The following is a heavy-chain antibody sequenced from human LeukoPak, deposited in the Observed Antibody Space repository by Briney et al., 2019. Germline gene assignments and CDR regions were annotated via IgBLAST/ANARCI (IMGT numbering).Heavy chain of an antibody. Sequence: GASVTVSCKASGYTFTGYYMHWVRQAPGQGLEWMGRINPNSGGTNYAQKFQGRVTVTRDTSTSTVHMELSGLRSEDTAVYYCARDQEGFDYWGQGTLVTVSS. CDR2: INPNSGGT. J-gene: IGHJ4*02. CDR3: ARDQEGFDY. CDR1: GYTFTGYY. V-gene: IGHV1-2*06.